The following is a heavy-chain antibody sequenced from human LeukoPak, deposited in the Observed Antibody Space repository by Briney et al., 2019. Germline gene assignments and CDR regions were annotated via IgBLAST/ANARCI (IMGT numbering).Heavy chain of an antibody. Sequence: SPETLSLTCTVSGGSISSSSYYWGWIRQPPGKGLEWIGSIYYSGSTYYNPSLKSRVTISVDTSKNQFSLKLSSVTAADTAVYYCARDFRDPLYLLYYFDYWGQGTLVTVSS. D-gene: IGHD2-15*01. CDR2: IYYSGST. CDR3: ARDFRDPLYLLYYFDY. CDR1: GGSISSSSYY. V-gene: IGHV4-39*07. J-gene: IGHJ4*02.